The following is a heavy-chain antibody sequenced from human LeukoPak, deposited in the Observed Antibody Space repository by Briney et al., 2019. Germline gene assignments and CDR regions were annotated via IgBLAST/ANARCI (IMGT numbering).Heavy chain of an antibody. CDR1: GGSFSGYY. V-gene: IGHV4-34*01. CDR2: INHSGST. D-gene: IGHD3-9*01. Sequence: SETLSLTCAVYGGSFSGYYWSWSRQPPAKGLEWSGEINHSGSTNYNPSLKSRVTISVDTSKNQFYLKLSSVTAGDTAVYYCARTDILTGYVFDYWGQGTLVTVSS. J-gene: IGHJ4*02. CDR3: ARTDILTGYVFDY.